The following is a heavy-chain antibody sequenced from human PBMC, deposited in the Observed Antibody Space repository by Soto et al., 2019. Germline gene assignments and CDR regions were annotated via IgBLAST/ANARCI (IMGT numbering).Heavy chain of an antibody. J-gene: IGHJ3*02. CDR2: IYYSGST. CDR3: ARVAHGGHDAFDI. D-gene: IGHD3-10*01. Sequence: ASETLSLTCTVSGGSISSSDYYWSWIRQPPGKGLEWIGYIYYSGSTYYNPSLKSRVTISVDTSKNQFSLKVSSVTVADTAVYYCARVAHGGHDAFDIWGQGTMVTVSS. CDR1: GGSISSSDYY. V-gene: IGHV4-30-4*01.